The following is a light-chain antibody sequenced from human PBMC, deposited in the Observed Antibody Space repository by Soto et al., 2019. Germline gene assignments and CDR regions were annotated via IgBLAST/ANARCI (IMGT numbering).Light chain of an antibody. CDR3: QQLNSYPLT. CDR1: QGISSY. Sequence: DIQLTQSPSFLSSSVGDRVTITCRASQGISSYLAWYQKKPGKAPKLLIYAASTLQSGVPSRFSGSGSGTEFTLTISSLQPEDFAIYYCQQLNSYPLTFGQGTKLEIK. CDR2: AAS. V-gene: IGKV1-9*01. J-gene: IGKJ2*01.